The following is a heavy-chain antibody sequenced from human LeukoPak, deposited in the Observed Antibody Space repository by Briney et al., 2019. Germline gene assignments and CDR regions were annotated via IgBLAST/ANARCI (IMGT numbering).Heavy chain of an antibody. Sequence: PGGSLRLSCAASGFTFSSYSMNWVRQAPGKGLEWVSYISSGSSTIYYTDSLKGRFTISRDNAKNSLYLQMNSLRDEDTAVYYCARGKVGYSNGWSSANYWGQGTLVTVSS. D-gene: IGHD6-19*01. CDR3: ARGKVGYSNGWSSANY. CDR2: ISSGSSTI. V-gene: IGHV3-48*02. J-gene: IGHJ4*02. CDR1: GFTFSSYS.